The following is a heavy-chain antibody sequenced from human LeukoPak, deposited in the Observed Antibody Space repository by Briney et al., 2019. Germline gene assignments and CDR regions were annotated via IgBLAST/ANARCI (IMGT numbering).Heavy chain of an antibody. CDR3: ARGRTFDN. J-gene: IGHJ4*02. Sequence: SETLSLTCTVSGGSISSYYWSWIRQPPGKGLEWIGNIYDRGSTKYNPSLKSRVTISVDTSKNQFSLRLSSVTAADTAVYYCARGRTFDNCGQGTLVTVSS. CDR1: GGSISSYY. V-gene: IGHV4-59*01. CDR2: IYDRGST.